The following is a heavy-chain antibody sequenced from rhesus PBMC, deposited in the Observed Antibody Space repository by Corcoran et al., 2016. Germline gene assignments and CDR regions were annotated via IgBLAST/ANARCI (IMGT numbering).Heavy chain of an antibody. CDR1: GGSIISGYA. D-gene: IGHD4-17*01. V-gene: IGHV4-76*01. CDR3: ARSHGNYYFDY. CDR2: IYGSSGST. J-gene: IGHJ4*01. Sequence: QVQLQESGPGVVKPSATLSLTCAVSGGSIISGYAWSCIRELPGKGLEWIGYIYGSSGSTNYNPSLKNRVTISKDASKNQFSLKLSSVTAADTAVYYCARSHGNYYFDYWGQGVLVTVSS.